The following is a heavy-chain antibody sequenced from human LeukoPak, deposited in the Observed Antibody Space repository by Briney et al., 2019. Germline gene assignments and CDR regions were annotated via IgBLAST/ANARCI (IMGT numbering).Heavy chain of an antibody. Sequence: PSETLSLTCTVSGGSISSYYWSWIRQPPGKRLEWIGYIYYSGSINYNPSLKSRVTMSVDTSKNQFSLRLSSVTAADTAVYYCARHRGSGSAPVDYWGQGTLVTVSS. CDR1: GGSISSYY. V-gene: IGHV4-59*08. D-gene: IGHD3-10*01. CDR3: ARHRGSGSAPVDY. CDR2: IYYSGSI. J-gene: IGHJ4*02.